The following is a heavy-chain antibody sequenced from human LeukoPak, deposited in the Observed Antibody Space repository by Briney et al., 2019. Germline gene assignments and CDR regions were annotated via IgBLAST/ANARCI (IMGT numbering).Heavy chain of an antibody. D-gene: IGHD1-26*01. CDR2: INPNNGGT. V-gene: IGHV1-2*02. CDR1: GYTFTDLTEYY. J-gene: IGHJ4*02. CDR3: ARRLGGSSEGYEF. Sequence: ASVKVSCKASGYTFTDLTEYYIHWVRQAPGQGLEWMGWINPNNGGTKYPQKFQGRVTMTRDMSMNTAYMELSSLTSDDTAVYYCARRLGGSSEGYEFWGQGPLVTVSS.